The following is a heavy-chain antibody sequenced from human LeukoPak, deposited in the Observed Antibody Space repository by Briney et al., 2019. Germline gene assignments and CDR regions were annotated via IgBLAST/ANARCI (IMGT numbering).Heavy chain of an antibody. D-gene: IGHD3-10*01. CDR3: ARNSWVYGSGSYYTPQDY. CDR1: GGSISSSSYY. Sequence: SETLSLTCTVSGGSISSSSYYWGWIRQPPGKGLEWIGSIYYSGSTYYNPSLKSRVTISVDTSKNQFSLKLSPVTAADTAVYYCARNSWVYGSGSYYTPQDYWGQGSLVTVSS. CDR2: IYYSGST. J-gene: IGHJ4*02. V-gene: IGHV4-39*07.